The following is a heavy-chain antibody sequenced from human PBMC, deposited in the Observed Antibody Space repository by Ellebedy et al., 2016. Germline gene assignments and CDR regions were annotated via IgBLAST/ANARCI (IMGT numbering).Heavy chain of an antibody. J-gene: IGHJ6*02. CDR2: ISGSGGST. CDR1: GFTFNNYA. V-gene: IGHV3-23*01. Sequence: GESLKISXAASGFTFNNYAMSWVRQAPGKGLEWVSAISGSGGSTYYADSVKGRFTISRDNSKNTLYLQMNSLRAEDTAVYYCAREVKLLYYYGMDVWGQGTTVTVSS. CDR3: AREVKLLYYYGMDV. D-gene: IGHD1-26*01.